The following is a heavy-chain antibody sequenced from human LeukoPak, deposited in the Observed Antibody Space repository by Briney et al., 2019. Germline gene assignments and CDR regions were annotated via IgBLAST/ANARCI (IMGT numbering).Heavy chain of an antibody. Sequence: ASVKVSCKASGGTFSNYAISWVRQAPGQGLEWMGTIIPIFDTANYAQRFQGRVTITADESTSTAYMELSSLRSEDTAVYYCARQTSGGYMVFFGKPRGHWFDPWGQGTLVTVSS. D-gene: IGHD3-3*01. CDR1: GGTFSNYA. CDR2: IIPIFDTA. CDR3: ARQTSGGYMVFFGKPRGHWFDP. J-gene: IGHJ5*02. V-gene: IGHV1-69*13.